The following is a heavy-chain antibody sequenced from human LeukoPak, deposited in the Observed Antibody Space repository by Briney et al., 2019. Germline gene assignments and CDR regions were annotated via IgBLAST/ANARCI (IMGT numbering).Heavy chain of an antibody. CDR1: GFTFSDHA. J-gene: IGHJ4*02. D-gene: IGHD5-12*01. CDR3: VRDSFYTGYDRGFGY. Sequence: PGGSLRLSCATSGFTFSDHALHWVRQAPGKGLQYVSAISRNGTRTFYADSVKDRFTISRDKSTKTLYLQMGSLRVDDMGVYYCVRDSFYTGYDRGFGYWGQGTLVTVS. CDR2: ISRNGTRT. V-gene: IGHV3-64*02.